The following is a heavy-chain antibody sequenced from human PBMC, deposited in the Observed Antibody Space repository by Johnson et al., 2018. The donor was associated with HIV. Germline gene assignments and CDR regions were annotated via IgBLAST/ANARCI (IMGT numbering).Heavy chain of an antibody. CDR1: GFMFADYG. J-gene: IGHJ3*02. CDR2: INWNGGSK. CDR3: ARDFVAFGECTAFDI. V-gene: IGHV3-20*04. D-gene: IGHD3-10*01. Sequence: VQLVESGGGVVRPGGSLRLSCAASGFMFADYGMSWVRQVPGKGLEWVSGINWNGGSKGYAGSAKGRFTNTRDNARNSLYLQMNRLRADDTALYYCARDFVAFGECTAFDIWGQGTRVTVSS.